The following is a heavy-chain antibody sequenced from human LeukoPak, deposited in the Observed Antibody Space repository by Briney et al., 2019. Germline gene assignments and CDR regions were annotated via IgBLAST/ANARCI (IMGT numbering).Heavy chain of an antibody. J-gene: IGHJ6*02. CDR1: GFTFSSYA. Sequence: PGGSLRLSCAASGFTFSSYAMHWVRQAPGKGLEWVAVISYDGSNKYYADSVKGRFTISRDNSKNTLYLQMNSLRAEDTAVYYCARDKDEYYGMDVWGQGTTVTVSS. CDR3: ARDKDEYYGMDV. V-gene: IGHV3-30-3*01. CDR2: ISYDGSNK.